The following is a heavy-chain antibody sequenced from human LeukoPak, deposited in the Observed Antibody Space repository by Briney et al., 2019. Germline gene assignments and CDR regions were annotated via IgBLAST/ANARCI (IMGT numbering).Heavy chain of an antibody. J-gene: IGHJ4*02. CDR1: GGTFSSYA. D-gene: IGHD1-7*01. CDR3: ARSHNWNYPAQY. CDR2: IIPIFGTA. Sequence: ASVKVSCKASGGTFSSYAISWVRQAPGQGLEWMGGIIPIFGTANYAQKFQGRVTITTDESTSTAYMELSSLRSEDTAVYYCARSHNWNYPAQYWGQGTLVTVPS. V-gene: IGHV1-69*05.